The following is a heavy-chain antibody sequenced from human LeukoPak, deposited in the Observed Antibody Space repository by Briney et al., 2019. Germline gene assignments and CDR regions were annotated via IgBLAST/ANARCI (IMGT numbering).Heavy chain of an antibody. CDR2: IYYSGST. V-gene: IGHV4-59*01. CDR3: ARVERYCSGGSCYSGWFDP. Sequence: SETLSLTCTVSGGSISSYYWSWLRQPPGKGLEWIGYIYYSGSTNYNPSLKSRVTISVDTSKNQFSLKLSSVTAADTAVYYCARVERYCSGGSCYSGWFDPWGQGTLVTVSS. D-gene: IGHD2-15*01. CDR1: GGSISSYY. J-gene: IGHJ5*02.